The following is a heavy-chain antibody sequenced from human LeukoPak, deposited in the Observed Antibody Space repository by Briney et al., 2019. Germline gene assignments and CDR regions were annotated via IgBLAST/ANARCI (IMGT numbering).Heavy chain of an antibody. Sequence: SETLSLTCAVYGGSFSGYYWSWIRQPPGKGLEWIGEINHSGSTNYNPSLKSRVTISVDTSKNQSSLKLSSVTAADTAVYYCARIGMTTVTHFDYWGQGTLVTVSS. J-gene: IGHJ4*02. D-gene: IGHD4-17*01. V-gene: IGHV4-34*01. CDR1: GGSFSGYY. CDR2: INHSGST. CDR3: ARIGMTTVTHFDY.